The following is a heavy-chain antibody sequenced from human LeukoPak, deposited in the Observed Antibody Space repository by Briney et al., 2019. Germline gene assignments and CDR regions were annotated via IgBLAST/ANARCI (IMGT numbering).Heavy chain of an antibody. CDR2: VYISGST. J-gene: IGHJ4*02. V-gene: IGHV4-4*09. Sequence: NPSETPSLTCSVSGGSISNYYWSWIRQPPGKGLEWIGYVYISGSTNYNPSLRSRVTIALDTPKRQFSLKLSSVTAADTALYYCARIPLGYSGAYYFDSWGQGTLVTVSS. D-gene: IGHD5-12*01. CDR3: ARIPLGYSGAYYFDS. CDR1: GGSISNYY.